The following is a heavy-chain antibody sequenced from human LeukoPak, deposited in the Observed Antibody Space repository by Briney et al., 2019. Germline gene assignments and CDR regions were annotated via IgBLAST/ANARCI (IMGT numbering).Heavy chain of an antibody. D-gene: IGHD6-13*01. CDR3: ATTYSSSWYESSLGY. V-gene: IGHV1-3*01. CDR1: GYTFTSYA. J-gene: IGHJ4*02. CDR2: INAGNGNT. Sequence: PEASVNVSCKASGYTFTSYAMHWVRQAPGQRLEWMGWINAGNGNTKYSQKFQGRVTITRDTSASTAYMELSSLRSEDTAVYYCATTYSSSWYESSLGYWGQGTLVTVSS.